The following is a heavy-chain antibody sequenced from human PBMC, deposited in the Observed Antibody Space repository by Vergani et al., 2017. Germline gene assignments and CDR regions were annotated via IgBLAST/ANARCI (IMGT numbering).Heavy chain of an antibody. V-gene: IGHV4-39*01. J-gene: IGHJ4*02. D-gene: IGHD5-18*01. CDR3: ARQETAMVPYYFDY. CDR1: GGSITSSSYY. Sequence: QLHLQESGPGLVKPSETLSLTCTVSGGSITSSSYYWGWVRQPPGKGLEWIGNIYHSGGAYYNPSLKGRVTISVDTSKNQFSLEVTSVTAADTAVYYCARQETAMVPYYFDYWGQGTLVTVSS. CDR2: IYHSGGA.